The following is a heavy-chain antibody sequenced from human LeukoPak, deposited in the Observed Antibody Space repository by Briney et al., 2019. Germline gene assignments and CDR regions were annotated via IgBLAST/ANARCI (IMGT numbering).Heavy chain of an antibody. CDR2: IYTSGNTDYNPSSGST. CDR3: AREGGPYRPLDY. CDR1: GGSISRFY. J-gene: IGHJ4*02. Sequence: PSETLSLTCTVSGGSISRFYWSWIRQRAGKGLEWIGRIYTSGNTDYNPSSGSTDYNPSLRSRVTMSLDTSKNQFSLKLRSVTAADTAVYYCAREGGPYRPLDYSGQGTLVTVAS. V-gene: IGHV4-4*07.